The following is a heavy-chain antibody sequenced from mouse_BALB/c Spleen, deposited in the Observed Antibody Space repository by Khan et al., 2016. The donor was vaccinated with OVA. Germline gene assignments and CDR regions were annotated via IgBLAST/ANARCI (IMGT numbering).Heavy chain of an antibody. CDR2: ISYSGST. V-gene: IGHV3-2*02. D-gene: IGHD4-1*01. J-gene: IGHJ4*01. Sequence: EVQLQESGPGLVKPSQSLSLTCTVTGYSITSDYAWYWIRQFPGNKLELMGYISYSGSTSYHPSLKSRISITRDTSKDQFFLQLKSVTSEDTATYYCASELGRYYAMDYWGQGTSVTVSS. CDR1: GYSITSDYA. CDR3: ASELGRYYAMDY.